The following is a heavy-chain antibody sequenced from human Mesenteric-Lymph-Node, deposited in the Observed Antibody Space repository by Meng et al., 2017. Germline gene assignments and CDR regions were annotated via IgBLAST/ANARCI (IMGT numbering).Heavy chain of an antibody. CDR3: ATRDFWSGYYGSYFDY. V-gene: IGHV1-24*01. J-gene: IGHJ4*02. CDR2: FDPEDGKT. Sequence: ASVKVSCKVSGYAPPKLSMHWVRLAPGKGLEYMGGFDPEDGKTVYAQKFRGRVTMTEGTSTSTAYMEVISLRSEETAVYYCATRDFWSGYYGSYFDYWGQGTLVTVSS. CDR1: GYAPPKLS. D-gene: IGHD3-3*01.